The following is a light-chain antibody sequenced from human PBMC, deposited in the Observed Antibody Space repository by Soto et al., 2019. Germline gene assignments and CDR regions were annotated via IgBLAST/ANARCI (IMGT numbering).Light chain of an antibody. Sequence: IVMTQSPLSLPVTPGEPASISCRSSQSLQHTNGYNYLDWYLQKPGQSPQLLIYGGSNRASGVPDRFSGSGSGTDFTLKISRGEAEDVGVYYCMQSLQTWTFGQGTKVEIK. CDR1: QSLQHTNGYNY. CDR3: MQSLQTWT. J-gene: IGKJ1*01. CDR2: GGS. V-gene: IGKV2-28*01.